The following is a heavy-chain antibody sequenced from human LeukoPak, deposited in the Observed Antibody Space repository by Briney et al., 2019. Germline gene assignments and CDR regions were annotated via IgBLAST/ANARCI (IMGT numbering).Heavy chain of an antibody. Sequence: GASVKVSCKASGYTFTSYGISWVRQAPGQGLEWMGWISAYNGNTNYAQKLQGRVTMITDTSTSTAYMELRSLRSDDTAVYYCARDCGTSCYLGTNKLDYWGQGTLVTVSS. J-gene: IGHJ4*02. CDR1: GYTFTSYG. V-gene: IGHV1-18*04. CDR3: ARDCGTSCYLGTNKLDY. CDR2: ISAYNGNT. D-gene: IGHD2-2*01.